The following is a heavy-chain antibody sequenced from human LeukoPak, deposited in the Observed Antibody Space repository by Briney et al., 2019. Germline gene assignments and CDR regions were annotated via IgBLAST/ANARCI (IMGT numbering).Heavy chain of an antibody. J-gene: IGHJ4*02. Sequence: PGGSLRLSCAASGFTFSSYGMHWVRQAPGKGLEWVAVIWYDGSNKYYTDSVKGRFTISRDNSKNTLYLQMNSLRTEDTAVYYCAKGALEARGTMISRVYWGQGTLVTVSS. CDR2: IWYDGSNK. CDR1: GFTFSSYG. V-gene: IGHV3-30*02. CDR3: AKGALEARGTMISRVY. D-gene: IGHD3/OR15-3a*01.